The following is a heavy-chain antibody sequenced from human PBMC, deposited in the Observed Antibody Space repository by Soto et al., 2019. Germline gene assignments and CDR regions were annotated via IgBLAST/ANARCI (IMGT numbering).Heavy chain of an antibody. CDR3: ALDMVRGVIGHYGMDV. V-gene: IGHV1-69*01. J-gene: IGHJ6*02. CDR2: IIPIFGTA. Sequence: QVQLVQSGAEVKKPGSSVKVSCKASGGTFSSYAISWVRQAPGQGLEWMGGIIPIFGTANYAQKFQGRVTITADESTSTAYMELSSLRSEDTAVYYCALDMVRGVIGHYGMDVWGQGTTVTVSS. CDR1: GGTFSSYA. D-gene: IGHD3-10*01.